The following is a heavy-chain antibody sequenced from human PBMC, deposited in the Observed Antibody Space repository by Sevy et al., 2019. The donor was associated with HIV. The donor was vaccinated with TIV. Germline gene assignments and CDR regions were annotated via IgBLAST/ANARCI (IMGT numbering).Heavy chain of an antibody. J-gene: IGHJ5*02. CDR3: ARLDSTYGGISVNH. Sequence: SETLSLTCAVSGGSISRTSYYWGWIRQPPGKGLEWIGSIFYSGTTYYNPSLKSRVTISVDTSINQFSLKLNSVTAADTAVYYCARLDSTYGGISVNHWGQGTLLTVSS. V-gene: IGHV4-39*01. CDR2: IFYSGTT. D-gene: IGHD4-17*01. CDR1: GGSISRTSYY.